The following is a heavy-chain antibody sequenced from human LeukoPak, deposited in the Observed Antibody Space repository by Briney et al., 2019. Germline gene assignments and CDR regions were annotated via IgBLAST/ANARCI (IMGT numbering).Heavy chain of an antibody. Sequence: GGSLRLSCAASGFTVTGNYMSWVRQAPGKGLDWVSTIDSGTTTMYADSVKGRLTIFRDYSKNTLYLQMNSLRAEDTAVYYCGRGGYDMNVWGRGTTVYVSS. V-gene: IGHV3-66*01. J-gene: IGHJ6*02. CDR1: GFTVTGNY. CDR2: IDSGTTT. CDR3: GRGGYDMNV.